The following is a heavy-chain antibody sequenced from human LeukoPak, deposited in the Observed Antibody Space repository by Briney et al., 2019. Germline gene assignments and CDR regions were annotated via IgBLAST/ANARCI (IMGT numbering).Heavy chain of an antibody. Sequence: SETLSLTCAVYGGSSSGSYWNWIRQPPGKGLEWIGEINHSGSTTYNPSLKSRVTISVDTSKNQFSLKLSSVTAADTAVYYCARWMVGDAFDIWGQGTMVTVSS. CDR3: ARWMVGDAFDI. V-gene: IGHV4-34*01. D-gene: IGHD3-10*01. CDR2: INHSGST. J-gene: IGHJ3*02. CDR1: GGSSSGSY.